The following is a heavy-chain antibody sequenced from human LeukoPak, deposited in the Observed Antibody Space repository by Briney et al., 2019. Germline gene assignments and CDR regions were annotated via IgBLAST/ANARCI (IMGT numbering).Heavy chain of an antibody. Sequence: EGAVPLTCLASGFTFSSYEMNWLRQAPGKGRAWVSYINASGSTILYADSVKGRFTISRDNAKNSLYLQMNSLRAEDAAVYYCARSGTYCTEGICYTGYYFDFWGQGTLVTDSS. J-gene: IGHJ4*02. CDR2: INASGSTI. CDR3: ARSGTYCTEGICYTGYYFDF. V-gene: IGHV3-48*03. CDR1: GFTFSSYE. D-gene: IGHD2-8*01.